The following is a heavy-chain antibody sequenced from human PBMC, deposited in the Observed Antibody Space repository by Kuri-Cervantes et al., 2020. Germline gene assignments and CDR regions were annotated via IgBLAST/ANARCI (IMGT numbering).Heavy chain of an antibody. CDR3: ARDGRLHSYGLGYFDY. CDR1: GGSFSGYY. V-gene: IGHV4-34*01. J-gene: IGHJ4*02. D-gene: IGHD5-18*01. Sequence: SQTLSLTCAVYGGSFSGYYWSWIRQPPGKGLEWIGEINHSGSTNYNPSLKSRVTTSVDTSKNQFSLRLTSVTAADTAVYYCARDGRLHSYGLGYFDYWGQGTLVTVSS. CDR2: INHSGST.